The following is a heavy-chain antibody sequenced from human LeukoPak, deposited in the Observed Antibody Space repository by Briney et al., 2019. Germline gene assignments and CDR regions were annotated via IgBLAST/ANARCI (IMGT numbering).Heavy chain of an antibody. V-gene: IGHV1-2*02. CDR1: GYTFTGYY. CDR3: ARDPYNWNDFDY. CDR2: INPNSGGT. Sequence: ASVKVSCKASGYTFTGYYMHWVRQSRGQGLEWMGWINPNSGGTNYAQTFQGRVNMTRDTSISTAYMELSRLRSEDTAVYYCARDPYNWNDFDYWGQGTLVTVSS. J-gene: IGHJ4*02. D-gene: IGHD1-1*01.